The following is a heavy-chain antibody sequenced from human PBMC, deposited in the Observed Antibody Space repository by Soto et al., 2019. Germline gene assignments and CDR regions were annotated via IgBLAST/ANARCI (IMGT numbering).Heavy chain of an antibody. J-gene: IGHJ3*02. CDR1: GGSISSYY. CDR2: IYYSGST. D-gene: IGHD3-22*01. Sequence: SETLSLTCTVSGGSISSYYWSWIRQPPGKGLEWIGYIYYSGSTYYNPSLKSRVTISVDTSKNQFSLKLSSVTAADTAVYYCARADYYDSSGYFDAFDIWGQGTMVTVSS. CDR3: ARADYYDSSGYFDAFDI. V-gene: IGHV4-59*12.